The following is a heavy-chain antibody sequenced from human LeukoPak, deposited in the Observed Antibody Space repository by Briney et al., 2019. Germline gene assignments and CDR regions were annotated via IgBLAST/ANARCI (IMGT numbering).Heavy chain of an antibody. J-gene: IGHJ5*02. Sequence: EASVTVSFKASGYTFTGYYMHWVRQAPGQGLEWMGWINPNSGGTNYAQKFQGRVTMTRDTSISTAYMELSRLRPDDTAVYYCAREVIEAAAVTSFDPWGQGTLVTVSS. CDR2: INPNSGGT. CDR3: AREVIEAAAVTSFDP. D-gene: IGHD6-13*01. V-gene: IGHV1-2*02. CDR1: GYTFTGYY.